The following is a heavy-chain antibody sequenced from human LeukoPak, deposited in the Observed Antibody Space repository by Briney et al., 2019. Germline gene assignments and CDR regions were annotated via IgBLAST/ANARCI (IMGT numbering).Heavy chain of an antibody. J-gene: IGHJ6*03. CDR2: ISGSGGST. V-gene: IGHV3-23*01. D-gene: IGHD6-19*01. Sequence: GGSLRLSCAAPGFTFSRHSINWVRQAPGKGLEWVSAISGSGGSTYYADSVKGRFTISRDNSKNTLYLQMNSLRAEDTAVYYCARATVAYYYMDVWGKGTTVTVSS. CDR3: ARATVAYYYMDV. CDR1: GFTFSRHS.